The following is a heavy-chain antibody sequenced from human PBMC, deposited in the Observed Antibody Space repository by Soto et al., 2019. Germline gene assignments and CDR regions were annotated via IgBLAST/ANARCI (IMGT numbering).Heavy chain of an antibody. D-gene: IGHD3-9*01. J-gene: IGHJ3*02. V-gene: IGHV3-30-3*01. CDR2: ISYDGSNK. Sequence: QVQLVESGGGVVQPGRSLRLSCAASGFTFSSYAMHWVRQAPGKGLEWVAVISYDGSNKYYADSVKGRFTISRDNSKNTLYLQMNSLRAEDTAVYYCARSLRYFDWLLGSAGAFDIWGQGTMVTVSS. CDR1: GFTFSSYA. CDR3: ARSLRYFDWLLGSAGAFDI.